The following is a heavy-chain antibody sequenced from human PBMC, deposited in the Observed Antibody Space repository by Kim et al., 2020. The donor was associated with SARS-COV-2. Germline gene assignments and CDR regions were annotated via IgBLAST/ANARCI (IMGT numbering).Heavy chain of an antibody. CDR1: GFTFSSYS. D-gene: IGHD3-10*01. CDR3: ASTSYYYGSGSYLPYYFDY. V-gene: IGHV3-21*01. Sequence: GGSLRLSCAASGFTFSSYSMNWVRQAPGKGLEWVSSISSSSSYIYYADSVKGRFTISRDNAKNSLYLQMNSLRAEDTAVYYCASTSYYYGSGSYLPYYFDYWGQGTLVTVSS. CDR2: ISSSSSYI. J-gene: IGHJ4*02.